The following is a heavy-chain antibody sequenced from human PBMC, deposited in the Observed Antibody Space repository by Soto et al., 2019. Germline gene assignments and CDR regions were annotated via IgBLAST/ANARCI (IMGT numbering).Heavy chain of an antibody. CDR3: TTDPVTMIVVVPSSG. CDR2: IKSKTDGGTT. V-gene: IGHV3-15*07. D-gene: IGHD3-22*01. Sequence: PGGSLRLSCAASGFTFSNAWMNWVRQAPGKGLEWVGRIKSKTDGGTTDYAAPVKGRFTISRADSKNTLYLQMNSLKTEDTAVYYCTTDPVTMIVVVPSSGWGQGTLVTVSS. J-gene: IGHJ4*02. CDR1: GFTFSNAW.